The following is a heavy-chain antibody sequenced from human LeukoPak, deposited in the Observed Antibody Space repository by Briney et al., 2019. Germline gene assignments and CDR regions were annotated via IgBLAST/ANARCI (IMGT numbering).Heavy chain of an antibody. CDR3: ARSTAPIDY. CDR2: ISSSSTI. J-gene: IGHJ4*02. CDR1: GFTFGSYS. Sequence: GGSLRLSCAASGFTFGSYSMNWVRQAPGKGLEWVSYISSSSTIYYADSVKGRFTISRDNAKNSLYLQMNSLRAEDTAVYYCARSTAPIDYWGQGTLVTVSS. V-gene: IGHV3-48*01.